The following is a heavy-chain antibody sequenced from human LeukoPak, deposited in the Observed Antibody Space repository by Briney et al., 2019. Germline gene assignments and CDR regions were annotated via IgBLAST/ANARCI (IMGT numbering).Heavy chain of an antibody. CDR3: ARDAPRITMVRGVPIY. Sequence: GTSVKVSCKASGYTFTGYYMHWVRQAPGQGLEWMGWINPNSGGTNYAQKFQGRVTMTRDTSISTAYMELSGLRSDDTAVYYCARDAPRITMVRGVPIYWGQGTLVTVSS. CDR1: GYTFTGYY. CDR2: INPNSGGT. J-gene: IGHJ4*02. V-gene: IGHV1-2*02. D-gene: IGHD3-10*01.